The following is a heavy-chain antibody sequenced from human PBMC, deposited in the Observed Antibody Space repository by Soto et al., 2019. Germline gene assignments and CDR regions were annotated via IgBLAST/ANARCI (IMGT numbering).Heavy chain of an antibody. J-gene: IGHJ6*03. D-gene: IGHD2-15*01. CDR2: IYSGGST. CDR3: ARDIVVVVAANYYMDV. CDR1: GFTVSSNY. Sequence: GGSLRLSCAASGFTVSSNYMSWVRQAPGKGLEWVSVIYSGGSTYYADSVKGRFTISRDNSKNTLYLQMNSLRAEDTAVYYCARDIVVVVAANYYMDVWGKGTTVTVSS. V-gene: IGHV3-66*01.